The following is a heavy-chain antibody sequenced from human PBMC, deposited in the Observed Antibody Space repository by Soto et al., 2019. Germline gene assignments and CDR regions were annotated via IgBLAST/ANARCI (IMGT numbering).Heavy chain of an antibody. V-gene: IGHV4-4*02. Sequence: QVQLQESGPGLVKPSGTLSLTCSVSGGSIRSSSWWTWLRQSPGKGLEWIGEIYHAGSPNYNPSFQSRVTISADTSKNFFSLRLTSVTAAHTAIYYCARASSFRGDFHVWGQGTAVTISS. J-gene: IGHJ3*01. D-gene: IGHD2-21*02. CDR3: ARASSFRGDFHV. CDR2: IYHAGSP. CDR1: GGSIRSSSW.